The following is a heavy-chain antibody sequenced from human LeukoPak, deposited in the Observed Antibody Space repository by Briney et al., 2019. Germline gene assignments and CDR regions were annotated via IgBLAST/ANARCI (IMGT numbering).Heavy chain of an antibody. V-gene: IGHV3-48*03. J-gene: IGHJ3*02. CDR2: VSSSGGGM. CDR1: AFTFSRYD. D-gene: IGHD3-10*01. Sequence: GGSLRLSRAASAFTFSRYDMNWVRQAPGKGLEWVSYVSSSGGGMLYADSVKGRFTISRDNAKNSLSLQMSSLRAEDTAVYYCARDLYGSGGDAYDIWGQGTMVTVSS. CDR3: ARDLYGSGGDAYDI.